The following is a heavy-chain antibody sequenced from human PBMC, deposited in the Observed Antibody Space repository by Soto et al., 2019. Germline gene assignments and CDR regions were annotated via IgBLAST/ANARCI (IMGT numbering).Heavy chain of an antibody. CDR1: GGSFSGYY. CDR2: INHSGST. Sequence: SETLSLTCAVYGGSFSGYYWSWIRQPPGKGLEWIGEINHSGSTNYNPSLKSRVTISVDTSKNQFSLKLSSVTAADTAVYYCARVSGNRARYCSSTSCYAGRFDYWGQGTLVTVSS. V-gene: IGHV4-34*01. J-gene: IGHJ4*02. D-gene: IGHD2-2*01. CDR3: ARVSGNRARYCSSTSCYAGRFDY.